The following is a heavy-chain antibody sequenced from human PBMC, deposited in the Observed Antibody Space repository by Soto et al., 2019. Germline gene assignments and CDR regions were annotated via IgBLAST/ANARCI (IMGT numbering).Heavy chain of an antibody. V-gene: IGHV3-30-3*01. J-gene: IGHJ4*02. CDR1: GFSFSSCA. Sequence: QVQLVESGGGVVQRGRSLRLSCAASGFSFSSCAMHFVRQAPGKGLEWVAVVSHDGSNKYYADSVKGRVTISRDNSINTVYLQMNSLRAEDTALYYGARVSIAVAGIAYYFDYWGQGTLVTVSS. CDR2: VSHDGSNK. D-gene: IGHD6-19*01. CDR3: ARVSIAVAGIAYYFDY.